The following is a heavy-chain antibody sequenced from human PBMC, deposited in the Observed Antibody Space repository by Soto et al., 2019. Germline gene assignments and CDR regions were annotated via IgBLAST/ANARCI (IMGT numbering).Heavy chain of an antibody. V-gene: IGHV1-24*01. D-gene: IGHD3-22*01. J-gene: IGHJ4*02. CDR3: ATLSAWNYYDSSGYYIDY. CDR1: GYTLTELS. CDR2: FDPEDGET. Sequence: ASVKVSCKVSGYTLTELSMHWVRQAPGKGLEWMGGFDPEDGETIYAQKFQGRVTMTEDTSTDTAYMELSSLRSEDTAVYYCATLSAWNYYDSSGYYIDYWGQGTLVTVSS.